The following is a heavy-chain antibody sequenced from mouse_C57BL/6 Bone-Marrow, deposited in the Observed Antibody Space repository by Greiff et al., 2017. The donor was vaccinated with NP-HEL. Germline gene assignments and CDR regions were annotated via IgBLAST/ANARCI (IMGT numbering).Heavy chain of an antibody. V-gene: IGHV1-64*01. Sequence: QVQLQQPGAELVKPGASVKLSCKASGYTFTSYWMHWVKQRPGQGLEWIGMIHPNSGSTNYNEKFKSKATLTVDKSSSTAYIQLSSLTSEDSAVYYCARVGYLYYYAMDYWGQGTSVTVSS. CDR2: IHPNSGST. D-gene: IGHD3-2*02. J-gene: IGHJ4*01. CDR1: GYTFTSYW. CDR3: ARVGYLYYYAMDY.